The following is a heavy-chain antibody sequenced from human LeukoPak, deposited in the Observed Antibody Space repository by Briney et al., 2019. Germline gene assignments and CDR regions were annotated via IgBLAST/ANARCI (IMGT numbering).Heavy chain of an antibody. CDR3: ARGLWSGEFSPYYFDY. CDR2: MNPNSGNT. D-gene: IGHD3-10*01. V-gene: IGHV1-8*01. J-gene: IGHJ4*02. Sequence: ASVKVSCKASGYTFTSYDINWVRQATGQGLEWMGWMNPNSGNTGYAQKFQGRVTMTRNTSISTAYMELSSLRSEDTAVYYCARGLWSGEFSPYYFDYWGQETLVTVSS. CDR1: GYTFTSYD.